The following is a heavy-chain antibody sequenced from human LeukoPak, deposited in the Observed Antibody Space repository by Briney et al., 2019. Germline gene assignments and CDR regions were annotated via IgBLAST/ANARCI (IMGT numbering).Heavy chain of an antibody. V-gene: IGHV1-24*01. Sequence: ASVKVSCKVSGYTLTELSIHWVRQAPGKGLEWMGGFDPEDGETIYAQKFQGRVTMTEDTSTDTAYMELSSLRSEDTAVYYCATLTPAAINAFDIWGQGTMVTVSS. CDR3: ATLTPAAINAFDI. CDR1: GYTLTELS. J-gene: IGHJ3*02. D-gene: IGHD2-2*02. CDR2: FDPEDGET.